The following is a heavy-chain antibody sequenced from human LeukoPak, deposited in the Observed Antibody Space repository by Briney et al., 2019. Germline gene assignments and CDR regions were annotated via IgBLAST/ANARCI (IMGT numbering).Heavy chain of an antibody. Sequence: SETLSLTCTVSGGSISSSGNYWSWIRQHPVNGLEWIGYIYYSGCTCYNPSLKSRVTISVDTSKNQFSLKLSSVTAADTAVYYCARTLFIAVAGPNFDYSGQGTLVTVSS. V-gene: IGHV4-31*03. CDR1: GGSISSSGNY. CDR2: IYYSGCT. D-gene: IGHD6-19*01. CDR3: ARTLFIAVAGPNFDY. J-gene: IGHJ4*02.